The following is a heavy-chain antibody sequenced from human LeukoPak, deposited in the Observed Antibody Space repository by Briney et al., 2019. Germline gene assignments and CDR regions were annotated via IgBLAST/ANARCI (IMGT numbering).Heavy chain of an antibody. CDR1: GGTFSSYA. V-gene: IGHV1-69*13. Sequence: ASVKVSCKASGGTFSSYAISWVRQAPGQGLEWMGGIIPFFGTANYAQKFQGRVTITADESTSTAYMELSSLRSEDTAVYYCARGLRYFDWYSAFDYWGQGTLVTVSS. D-gene: IGHD3-9*01. CDR3: ARGLRYFDWYSAFDY. J-gene: IGHJ4*02. CDR2: IIPFFGTA.